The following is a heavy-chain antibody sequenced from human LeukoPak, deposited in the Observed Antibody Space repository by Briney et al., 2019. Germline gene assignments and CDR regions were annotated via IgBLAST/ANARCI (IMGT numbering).Heavy chain of an antibody. CDR3: VKDGSGSYYTYYFDY. CDR1: GFTVSSNY. Sequence: GGSLRLSCAASGFTVSSNYMSWVRQAPGKGLEWVSLIYSGGSTYYADSVKGRFTISRDNSKNTLYLQMSSLRAGDTAVYYCVKDGSGSYYTYYFDYWGQGTLVTVSS. J-gene: IGHJ4*02. V-gene: IGHV3-66*01. D-gene: IGHD3-10*01. CDR2: IYSGGST.